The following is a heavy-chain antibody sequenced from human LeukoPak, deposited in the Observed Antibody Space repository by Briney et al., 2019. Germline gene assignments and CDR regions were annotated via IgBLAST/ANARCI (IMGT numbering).Heavy chain of an antibody. J-gene: IGHJ4*02. V-gene: IGHV5-10-1*01. CDR2: IDPSDSYT. Sequence: PGESLKISCKGSGYSFTSYWISLVRQMPGEGLEWMGSIDPSDSYTNFSPSFQGHVTISADKSISTAFLQWSSLKASDTAMYYCARHLSSGLLDYWGQGTLVTVSS. D-gene: IGHD6-19*01. CDR1: GYSFTSYW. CDR3: ARHLSSGLLDY.